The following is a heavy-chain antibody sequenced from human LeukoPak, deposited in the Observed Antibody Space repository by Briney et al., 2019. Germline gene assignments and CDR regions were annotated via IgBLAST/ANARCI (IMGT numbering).Heavy chain of an antibody. CDR3: ARDSAGRFDF. CDR2: ISTGNGNT. V-gene: IGHV1-3*04. CDR1: GYTFTTYP. D-gene: IGHD6-13*01. J-gene: IGHJ4*02. Sequence: VASVKVSCKTSGYTFTTYPIYWVRQAPGQGLEWMGWISTGNGNTKYSQKFYGRVTITRDTSASTAYMELSSLRSEDTTVYYCARDSAGRFDFWGQGTLVTVSS.